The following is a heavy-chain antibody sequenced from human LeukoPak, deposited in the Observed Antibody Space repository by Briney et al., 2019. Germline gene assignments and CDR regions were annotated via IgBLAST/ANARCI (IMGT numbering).Heavy chain of an antibody. CDR3: ARDLRCGGDCYSN. J-gene: IGHJ4*02. CDR2: IIPIFGTA. V-gene: IGHV1-69*01. D-gene: IGHD2-21*02. CDR1: GGTFSSYA. Sequence: ASVKVSCKASGGTFSSYAISWVRQAPGQGLEWMGGIIPIFGTANYAQKFQGRVTITADESTSTAYMELSSLRSEDTAVYYCARDLRCGGDCYSNWGQGTLVTVSS.